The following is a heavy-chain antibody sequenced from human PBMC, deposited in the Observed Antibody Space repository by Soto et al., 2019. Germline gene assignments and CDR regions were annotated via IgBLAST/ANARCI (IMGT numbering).Heavy chain of an antibody. Sequence: PSETLSLTCSVSGGSVRSGNHFWNWIRQPPGRGLEWLGYMYYTGVTNYNPSLKSRVSMSVDTSKNQFSLKLTSLTAADTAVYYCARGAEHLGYYGLDVRGQGTTVTVSS. D-gene: IGHD1-26*01. J-gene: IGHJ6*02. CDR3: ARGAEHLGYYGLDV. V-gene: IGHV4-61*01. CDR2: MYYTGVT. CDR1: GGSVRSGNHF.